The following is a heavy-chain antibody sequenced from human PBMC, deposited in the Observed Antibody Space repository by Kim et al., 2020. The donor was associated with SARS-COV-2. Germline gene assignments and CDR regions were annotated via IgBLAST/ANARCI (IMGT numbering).Heavy chain of an antibody. V-gene: IGHV3-74*01. CDR3: ARACGDSDY. J-gene: IGHJ4*02. D-gene: IGHD4-17*01. CDR2: SST. Sequence: SSTSYAASVRGRFTISRDNAKNTLYLQRNSLRDEDTAVYYCARACGDSDYWGQGTLVTVSS.